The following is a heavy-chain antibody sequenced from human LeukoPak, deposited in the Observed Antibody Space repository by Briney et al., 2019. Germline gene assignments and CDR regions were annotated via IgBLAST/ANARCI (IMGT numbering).Heavy chain of an antibody. Sequence: GGSLRLSCAASGFTFSNYAMSWVRQAPGKGLEWVSGINWNGGSTGYADSVKGRFTISRDNAKNSLYLQMNSLSAEDTALYYCASGGIYYGAAFDFWGQGTLVTVSS. D-gene: IGHD1-26*01. J-gene: IGHJ4*02. CDR2: INWNGGST. V-gene: IGHV3-20*04. CDR1: GFTFSNYA. CDR3: ASGGIYYGAAFDF.